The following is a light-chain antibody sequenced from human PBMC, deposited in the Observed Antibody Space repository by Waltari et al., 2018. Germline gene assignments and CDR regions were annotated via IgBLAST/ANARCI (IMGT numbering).Light chain of an antibody. CDR3: NSRDSSGNHLGV. Sequence: SSELTQDPAVSVALGQTVRITSQGDSLRSYYASWYQQKPGQAPVLFIYGKNPRPSGLPDRFSGSSSGNTASLTITGAQAEDEADYYCNSRDSSGNHLGVFGGGTKLTVL. CDR1: SLRSYY. CDR2: GKN. V-gene: IGLV3-19*01. J-gene: IGLJ3*02.